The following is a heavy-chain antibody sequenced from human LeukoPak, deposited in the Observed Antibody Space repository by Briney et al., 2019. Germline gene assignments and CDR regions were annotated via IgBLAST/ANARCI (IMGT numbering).Heavy chain of an antibody. V-gene: IGHV3-23*01. D-gene: IGHD6-19*01. CDR1: GFTFSSYA. CDR2: ISGSGGST. J-gene: IGHJ4*02. CDR3: AKGDRDSGWV. Sequence: PGRSLRLSCAASGFTFSSYAMSWVRQAPGKGLEWVSAISGSGGSTYYADSVKGRFTISRDNSKNALSLQMNSLRAEDTAMYYCAKGDRDSGWVWGQGTLVTVSS.